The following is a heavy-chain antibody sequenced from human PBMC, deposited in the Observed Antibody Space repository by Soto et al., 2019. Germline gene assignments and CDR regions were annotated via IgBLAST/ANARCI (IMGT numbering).Heavy chain of an antibody. CDR3: ARWPHAGEGSGHAYYIGLDV. V-gene: IGHV4-34*01. CDR1: DGSWSRYY. CDR2: VSHSGST. Sequence: PSETLSLTCVINDGSWSRYYSAWIRQVPGGGRGWIGEVSHSGSTTYSPHLKSRVSIPIDRSKKQFSLRLISVTAADTAVYYCARWPHAGEGSGHAYYIGLDVWGQGTMVTVSS. D-gene: IGHD1-26*01. J-gene: IGHJ6*02.